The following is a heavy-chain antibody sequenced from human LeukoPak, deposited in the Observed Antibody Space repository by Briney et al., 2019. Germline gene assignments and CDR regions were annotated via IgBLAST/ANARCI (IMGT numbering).Heavy chain of an antibody. J-gene: IGHJ4*02. CDR1: GGSISSGDYY. CDR3: AREALSGYSYGYYFDY. D-gene: IGHD5-18*01. CDR2: IYYSGST. V-gene: IGHV4-30-4*01. Sequence: PSETLSLTCTVSGGSISSGDYYWSWIRQPPGKGLEWIGYIYYSGSTYYNPSLKSRVTISVDTSKNRFSLKLSSVTAADTAVYYCAREALSGYSYGYYFDYWGQGTLVTVSS.